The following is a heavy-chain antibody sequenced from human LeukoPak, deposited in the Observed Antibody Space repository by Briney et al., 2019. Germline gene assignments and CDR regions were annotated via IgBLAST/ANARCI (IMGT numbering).Heavy chain of an antibody. Sequence: GGSLRLSCAASGFTLSNYAMSWVRQAPGKGLEWVSAIGGSGGSTYYADSVKGRFTISRDNAKNSLYLQMNSLRAEDTAVYYCAELGITMIGGVWGKGTTVTISS. J-gene: IGHJ6*04. CDR3: AELGITMIGGV. D-gene: IGHD3-10*02. CDR2: IGGSGGST. CDR1: GFTLSNYA. V-gene: IGHV3-23*01.